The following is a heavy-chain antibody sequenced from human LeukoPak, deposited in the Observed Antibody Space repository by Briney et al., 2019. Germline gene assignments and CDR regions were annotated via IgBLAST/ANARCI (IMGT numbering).Heavy chain of an antibody. CDR1: GDTFSNYA. Sequence: GASVKVSCKASGDTFSNYAVTWVRQAPGQGLEWMGGIIPILATTNYAQKFQGKVTITADDSTSTAFMEVNSLRSEDKAVYYCAREDFLEWPSGVYDVWGHGTMVTVSS. V-gene: IGHV1-69*13. D-gene: IGHD3-3*01. CDR3: AREDFLEWPSGVYDV. J-gene: IGHJ3*01. CDR2: IIPILATT.